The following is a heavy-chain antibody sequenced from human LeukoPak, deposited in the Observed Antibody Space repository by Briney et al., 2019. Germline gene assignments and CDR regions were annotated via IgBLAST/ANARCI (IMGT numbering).Heavy chain of an antibody. V-gene: IGHV3-30*18. CDR3: AKDSGYSSGWYPAFDI. CDR1: GFTFSSYG. J-gene: IGHJ3*02. CDR2: ISYDGSNK. D-gene: IGHD6-19*01. Sequence: GGSLRLSCAASGFTFSSYGMHWVRQAPGKGLEWVAVISYDGSNKYYADSVKGRFTISRDNSKNTLYLQMNSLRAEDTAVYYCAKDSGYSSGWYPAFDIWGQGTMVTVSS.